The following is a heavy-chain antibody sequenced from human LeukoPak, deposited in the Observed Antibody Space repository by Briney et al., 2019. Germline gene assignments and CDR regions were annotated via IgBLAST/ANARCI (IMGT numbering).Heavy chain of an antibody. Sequence: SETLSLTCSVSGDSISSYSWSWIRQPPGKGLEWIGYIHYSESTTYNPSLKNRVTISADPPKHQLSLSLSSVTAADTAVYYCARGQGSGSSWAFDYWGQGTLVTVSS. D-gene: IGHD1-26*01. J-gene: IGHJ4*02. V-gene: IGHV4-59*01. CDR2: IHYSEST. CDR1: GDSISSYS. CDR3: ARGQGSGSSWAFDY.